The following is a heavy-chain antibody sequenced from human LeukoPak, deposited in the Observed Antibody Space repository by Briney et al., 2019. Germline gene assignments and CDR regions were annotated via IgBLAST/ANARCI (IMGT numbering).Heavy chain of an antibody. CDR3: ARDASYVSGSYPMDV. V-gene: IGHV3-48*01. J-gene: IGHJ6*04. CDR2: ISTSGSTI. D-gene: IGHD3-10*01. Sequence: GGSLRLSCAASGFTFSSYSMNWVRQAPGKGLEWVCYISTSGSTIYYADSVKGRFTISRDNAKNSLYLQMNSLRAEDSAVYYCARDASYVSGSYPMDVWGKGTTVTISS. CDR1: GFTFSSYS.